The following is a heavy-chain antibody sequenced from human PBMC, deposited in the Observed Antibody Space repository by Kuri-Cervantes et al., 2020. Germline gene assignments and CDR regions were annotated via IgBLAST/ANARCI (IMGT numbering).Heavy chain of an antibody. CDR2: ISGSSGYI. J-gene: IGHJ6*03. Sequence: GGSLRLSCAASGFTFSTYSMNWVRQAPGKGLEWVSSISGSSGYIYYADSLKGRFTISRDNAKNSLYLQTNSLRAEDTAVYYCARVGYCNGDNCPDDYYYMDVWGKGTTVTVSS. CDR3: ARVGYCNGDNCPDDYYYMDV. V-gene: IGHV3-21*01. CDR1: GFTFSTYS. D-gene: IGHD2-15*01.